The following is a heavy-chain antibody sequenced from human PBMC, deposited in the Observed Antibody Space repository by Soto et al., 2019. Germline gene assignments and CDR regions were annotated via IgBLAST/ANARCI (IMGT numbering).Heavy chain of an antibody. D-gene: IGHD3-22*01. CDR1: GFTFSSYA. Sequence: GGSLRLSCAASGFTFSSYAMHWVRQAPGKGLEWVAVISYDGSNKYYADSVKGRFTISRDNSKNTLYLQMNSLRAEDTAVYYCARDTYYYDSSGYYYALYYYGMDVWGQGTTVTVSS. CDR3: ARDTYYYDSSGYYYALYYYGMDV. J-gene: IGHJ6*02. V-gene: IGHV3-30-3*01. CDR2: ISYDGSNK.